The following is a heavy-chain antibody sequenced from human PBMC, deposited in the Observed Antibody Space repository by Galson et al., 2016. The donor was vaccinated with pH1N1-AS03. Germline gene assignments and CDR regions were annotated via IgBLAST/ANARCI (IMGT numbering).Heavy chain of an antibody. Sequence: SLRLSCAASGFTFNIYAMAWVRQAPGKGLEWVSATSDSGTFYTDSVKGRFTISRDDSRDTVYLQMNSLRAEDTALYYCAKGVSNSGDGGVAYWGQGTLVTVSS. CDR1: GFTFNIYA. CDR3: AKGVSNSGDGGVAY. CDR2: TSDSGT. V-gene: IGHV3-23*01. D-gene: IGHD3-16*01. J-gene: IGHJ4*02.